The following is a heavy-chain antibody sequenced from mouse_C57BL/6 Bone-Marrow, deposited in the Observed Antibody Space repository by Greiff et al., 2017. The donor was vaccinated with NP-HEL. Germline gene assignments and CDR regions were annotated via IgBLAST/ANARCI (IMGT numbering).Heavy chain of an antibody. CDR2: ISNGGGST. J-gene: IGHJ3*01. CDR3: ARHKGSSWFAY. Sequence: DVKLQESGGGLVQPGGSLKLSCAASGFTFSDYYMYWVRQTPEKRLEWVAYISNGGGSTYYPDTVKGRFTISRDNAKNTLYLQMSRLKSEDTAMYYCARHKGSSWFAYWGQGTLVTVSA. V-gene: IGHV5-12*01. D-gene: IGHD1-1*02. CDR1: GFTFSDYY.